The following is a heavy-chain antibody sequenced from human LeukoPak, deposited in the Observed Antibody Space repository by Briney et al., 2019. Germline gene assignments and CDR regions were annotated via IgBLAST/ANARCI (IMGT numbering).Heavy chain of an antibody. CDR2: ISYDGSNK. Sequence: GGSLRLSCAASGFTFSSYAMHWVRQAPGKGLEWVAVISYDGSNKYYADSVKGRFTISRDNFKNTLYLQMNSLRAEDTAVYYCTKGFDGRTSSPDYWGQGTLVTVSS. J-gene: IGHJ4*02. D-gene: IGHD6-13*01. CDR3: TKGFDGRTSSPDY. CDR1: GFTFSSYA. V-gene: IGHV3-30-3*01.